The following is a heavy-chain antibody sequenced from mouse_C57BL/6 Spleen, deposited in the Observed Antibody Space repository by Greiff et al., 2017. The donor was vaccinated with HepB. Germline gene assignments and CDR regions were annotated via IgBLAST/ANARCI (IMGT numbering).Heavy chain of an antibody. J-gene: IGHJ4*01. Sequence: EVKLQESGGGLVQPGGSMKLSCVASGFTFSNYWMNWVRQSPEKGLEWVAQIRLKSDNYATHYAESVKGRFTISRDDSKSSVYLQMNNLRAEDTGIYYCTVYGSSTYAMDYWGQGTSVTVSS. V-gene: IGHV6-3*01. CDR2: IRLKSDNYAT. D-gene: IGHD1-1*01. CDR1: GFTFSNYW. CDR3: TVYGSSTYAMDY.